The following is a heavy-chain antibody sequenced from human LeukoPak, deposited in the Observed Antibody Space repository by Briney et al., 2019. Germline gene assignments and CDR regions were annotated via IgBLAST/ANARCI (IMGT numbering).Heavy chain of an antibody. V-gene: IGHV3-7*01. J-gene: IGHJ4*02. CDR2: IKQDGSEK. Sequence: PGGSLRLSCAASGFTFSNYWMSWVRQAPGKGLEWVANIKQDGSEKYYVDSVKGRFTISRDNAKNSLYLQMNSLRAEDTAVYYCARDFSSGIDYWGQGTLVTVSS. CDR1: GFTFSNYW. D-gene: IGHD6-19*01. CDR3: ARDFSSGIDY.